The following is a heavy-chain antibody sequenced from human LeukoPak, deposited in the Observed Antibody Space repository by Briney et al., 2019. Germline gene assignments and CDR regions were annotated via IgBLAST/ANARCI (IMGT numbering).Heavy chain of an antibody. CDR3: ARDYRYHDSSGYYFWAFDI. CDR1: GGSISSYY. J-gene: IGHJ3*02. V-gene: IGHV4-59*01. CDR2: IYYSGST. D-gene: IGHD3-22*01. Sequence: SETLSLTCTVSGGSISSYYWSWIRQPPGKGLEWIGYIYYSGSTNYNPSLKSRVTISVDTSKNQFSLKLSSVTAADTAVYYCARDYRYHDSSGYYFWAFDIWGQGTMVTVSS.